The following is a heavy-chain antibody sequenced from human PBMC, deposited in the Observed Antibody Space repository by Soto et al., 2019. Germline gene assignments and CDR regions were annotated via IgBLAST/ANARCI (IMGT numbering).Heavy chain of an antibody. CDR1: GGSISSSNW. CDR2: IYHSGST. J-gene: IGHJ6*02. D-gene: IGHD2-2*01. V-gene: IGHV4-4*02. Sequence: SETLSLTCAVSGGSISSSNWWSWVRQPPGKGLEWIGEIYHSGSTNYNPSLKSRVTISVDKSKNQFSLKLSSVTAADTAVYYCARTHEIVVVPADIGGDGMDGWGQGTTVT. CDR3: ARTHEIVVVPADIGGDGMDG.